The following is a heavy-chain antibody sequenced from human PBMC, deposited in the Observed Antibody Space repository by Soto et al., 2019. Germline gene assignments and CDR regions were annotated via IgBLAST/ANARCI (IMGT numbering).Heavy chain of an antibody. CDR3: EKSNSSGWFQYYFDY. Sequence: GGSLRLSCAASGFTFSSYAMSWVRQAPGKGLEWVSAISGSGGSTYHEDSVKVRFTTTRDNSKNTLYLQMNSLSAEDNAVYYREKSNSSGWFQYYFDYWGQGTLVTVSS. D-gene: IGHD6-19*01. CDR2: ISGSGGST. CDR1: GFTFSSYA. J-gene: IGHJ4*02. V-gene: IGHV3-23*01.